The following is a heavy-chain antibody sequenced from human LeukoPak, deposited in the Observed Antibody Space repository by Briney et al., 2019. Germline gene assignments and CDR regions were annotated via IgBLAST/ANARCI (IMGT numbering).Heavy chain of an antibody. CDR3: ARHQGETGYRGSDAFDI. CDR2: TYHRSKWYN. CDR1: GDSVSSNSAA. J-gene: IGHJ3*02. Sequence: SQTLSLTCAISGDSVSSNSAAWNWIRQSPSRGLEWLGSTYHRSKWYNDYALSVKSRISVNPDTPKNQFSLKLSSVTAADTAVYYCARHQGETGYRGSDAFDIWGQGTMVTVSS. V-gene: IGHV6-1*01. D-gene: IGHD3-9*01.